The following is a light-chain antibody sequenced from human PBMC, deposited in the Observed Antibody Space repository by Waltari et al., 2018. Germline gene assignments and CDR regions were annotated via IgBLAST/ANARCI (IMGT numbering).Light chain of an antibody. V-gene: IGKV1-9*01. J-gene: IGKJ4*01. Sequence: DIQLTQSPSFLSASVRDRVTITCRASQGISTYLAWYQQKPGKAPKLLIYATSTLQSDIPSRFSGSGSGTEFTLTISSLQPEDFATYYCLHLNNFPLSFGGGTKVDLK. CDR1: QGISTY. CDR2: ATS. CDR3: LHLNNFPLS.